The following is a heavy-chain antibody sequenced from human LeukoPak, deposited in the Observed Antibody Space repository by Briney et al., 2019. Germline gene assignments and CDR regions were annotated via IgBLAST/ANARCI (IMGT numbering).Heavy chain of an antibody. CDR1: GYTFTGYH. CDR3: ARDYCSGTSCLFDY. V-gene: IGHV1-2*06. Sequence: ASVKVPCKASGYTFTGYHLHWVRQAPGHGLEWMGRINPNSGDTIYAQKFQGRVTMTRDTSISTAYMELSRLRSDDTAVYYCARDYCSGTSCLFDYWGQGTLVTVSS. J-gene: IGHJ4*02. CDR2: INPNSGDT. D-gene: IGHD2-2*01.